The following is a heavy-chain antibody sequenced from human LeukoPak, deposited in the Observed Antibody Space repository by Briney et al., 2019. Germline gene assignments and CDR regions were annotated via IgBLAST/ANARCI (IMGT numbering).Heavy chain of an antibody. D-gene: IGHD2-2*01. CDR1: GGSLSSYY. Sequence: KPSETLSLTCTVPGGSLSSYYWSWVRQPAREGLEWIGRIYTGGSTNYNPSLKSRVTMSVDTSKNQFSLKLSSVTAADTAVYYCARGGYQLVLWDYFDYWGQGTLVTVSS. J-gene: IGHJ4*02. V-gene: IGHV4-4*07. CDR2: IYTGGST. CDR3: ARGGYQLVLWDYFDY.